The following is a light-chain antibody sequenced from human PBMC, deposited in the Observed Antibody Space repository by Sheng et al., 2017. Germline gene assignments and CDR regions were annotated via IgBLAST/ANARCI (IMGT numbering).Light chain of an antibody. CDR3: QQYYSPPYT. CDR2: AAS. Sequence: IQMTQSPSSLSASVGDRVTITCRANQDISNDLGWYQQKPGKVPELLIYAASNLQSGVPSRFSGSGSGREFTLTISSLQPEDSATYYCQQYYSPPYTFGQGTKLDI. V-gene: IGKV1-17*01. J-gene: IGKJ2*01. CDR1: QDISND.